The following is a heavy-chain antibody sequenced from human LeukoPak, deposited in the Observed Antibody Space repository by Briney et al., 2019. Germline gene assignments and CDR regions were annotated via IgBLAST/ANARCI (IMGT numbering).Heavy chain of an antibody. CDR3: ARSTSSRYSSGWRGFDY. J-gene: IGHJ4*02. Sequence: ASVTVSCKASGYTFTGYYMHWVRQAPGQGLEWMGWINPNSGGTNYAQKFQGRVTMTRDTSISTAYMELSRLRSDDTAVYYCARSTSSRYSSGWRGFDYWGQGTLVTVSS. CDR2: INPNSGGT. CDR1: GYTFTGYY. V-gene: IGHV1-2*02. D-gene: IGHD6-19*01.